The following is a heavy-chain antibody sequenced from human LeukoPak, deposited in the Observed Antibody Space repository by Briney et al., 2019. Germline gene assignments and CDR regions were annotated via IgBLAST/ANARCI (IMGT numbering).Heavy chain of an antibody. J-gene: IGHJ1*01. D-gene: IGHD3-3*01. Sequence: GGSLRLSCAASGFIFSDHYMDWVRQAPGKGLEWVGRTRNKANSYSTEYAASVKGRFTISTDDSKNSLYLQMNSLKTEDTAVYYCTTPIFRLRVDWGQGTLVTVSS. CDR2: TRNKANSYST. V-gene: IGHV3-72*01. CDR3: TTPIFRLRVD. CDR1: GFIFSDHY.